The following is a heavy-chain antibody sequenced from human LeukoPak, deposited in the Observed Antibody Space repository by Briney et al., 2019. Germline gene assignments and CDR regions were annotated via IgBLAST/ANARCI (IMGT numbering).Heavy chain of an antibody. CDR3: ARDPSIMVRGVRGAFDI. Sequence: GGSLRLSCAASGFTFSSYGTHWVRQAPGKGLEWVAVIWYDGSNKYYADSVKGRFTISRDNSKNTLYLQMNSLRAEDTAVYYCARDPSIMVRGVRGAFDIWGQGTMVTVSS. D-gene: IGHD3-10*01. V-gene: IGHV3-33*01. CDR2: IWYDGSNK. J-gene: IGHJ3*02. CDR1: GFTFSSYG.